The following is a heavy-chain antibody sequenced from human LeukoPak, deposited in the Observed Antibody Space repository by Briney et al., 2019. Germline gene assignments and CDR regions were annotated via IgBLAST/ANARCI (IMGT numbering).Heavy chain of an antibody. CDR2: IWSDGSVE. CDR3: ARDTVTGYGIDY. Sequence: GGSLRLSCKVSGFTFSDFGMHWVRQAPGKGLEWVAVIWSDGSVEHYGDSVKGRFTVSRDNFEKTLYLDLSSLRAEDTAVYCARDTVTGYGIDYWGQGTLVTVSS. J-gene: IGHJ4*02. V-gene: IGHV3-33*01. D-gene: IGHD5-12*01. CDR1: GFTFSDFG.